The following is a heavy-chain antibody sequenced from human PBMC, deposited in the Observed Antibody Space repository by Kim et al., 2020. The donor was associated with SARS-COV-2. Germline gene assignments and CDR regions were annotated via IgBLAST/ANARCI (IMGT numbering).Heavy chain of an antibody. CDR3: VRGDPPIVLGL. V-gene: IGHV4-59*13. J-gene: IGHJ5*02. CDR2: IYYSGST. CDR1: GGSITTYYY. Sequence: SETLSLTCTVSGGSITTYYYWNWIRQAPGKGLEWLGYIYYSGSTNYNPSLKSRVTISVDTSQSQISLKLASVTAADTAVYYCVRGDPPIVLGLWGQGTLVTVSS. D-gene: IGHD3-22*01.